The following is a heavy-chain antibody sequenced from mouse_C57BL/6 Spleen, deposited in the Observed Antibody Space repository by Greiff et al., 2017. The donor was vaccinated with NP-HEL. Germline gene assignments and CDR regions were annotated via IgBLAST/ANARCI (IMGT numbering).Heavy chain of an antibody. CDR2: IYPNSGST. D-gene: IGHD1-1*01. CDR3: ASIDYCCSPCWDY. V-gene: IGHV1-64*01. CDR1: GYTFTSYW. J-gene: IGHJ2*01. Sequence: VQLQQSGAELVKPGASVKLSCKASGYTFTSYWMHWVKQRPGQGLEWIGMIYPNSGSTNYNEKFKSKATLTVDKSSSTAYMPLSSLTSADSAVYYCASIDYCCSPCWDYWGQGTPVTVSS.